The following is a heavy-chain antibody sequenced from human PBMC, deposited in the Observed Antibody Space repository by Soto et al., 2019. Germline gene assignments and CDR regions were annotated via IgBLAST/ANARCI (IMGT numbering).Heavy chain of an antibody. V-gene: IGHV3-30*18. CDR3: AKSRAYYDFWSGSAFDY. J-gene: IGHJ4*02. CDR1: GFTFSSYG. D-gene: IGHD3-3*01. CDR2: ISYDGSNK. Sequence: QVQLVESGGGVVQPGRSLRLSCAASGFTFSSYGMHWVRQAPGKGLEWVAVISYDGSNKYYADSVKGRFTISRDNSKNPLYLQMNSLRAEDTAVYYCAKSRAYYDFWSGSAFDYWGQGTLVTVSS.